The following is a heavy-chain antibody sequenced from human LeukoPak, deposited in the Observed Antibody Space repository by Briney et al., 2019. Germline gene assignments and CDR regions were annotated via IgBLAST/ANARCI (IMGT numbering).Heavy chain of an antibody. CDR1: GFTFSDHY. Sequence: GGSLRLSCAASGFTFSDHYMSWIRQAPGKGLEWVSYISSSGSNIYYADSVKGRFTISRDNSKNTLYLQMNSLRAEDTAVYYCAKQPTRVGGSFDYWGQGTLVTVSS. D-gene: IGHD3-16*01. V-gene: IGHV3-11*01. CDR2: ISSSGSNI. CDR3: AKQPTRVGGSFDY. J-gene: IGHJ4*02.